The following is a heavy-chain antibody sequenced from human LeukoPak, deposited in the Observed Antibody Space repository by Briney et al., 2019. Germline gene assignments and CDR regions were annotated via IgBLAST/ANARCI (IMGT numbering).Heavy chain of an antibody. CDR3: ARTAVGYSYGFGVLYFDY. D-gene: IGHD5-18*01. V-gene: IGHV3-66*01. J-gene: IGHJ4*02. CDR2: IYSGGST. CDR1: GFTVSSNY. Sequence: GGSLRLSCAASGFTVSSNYMSWVRQAPGKGLEWVSVIYSGGSTYFADSVKGRFTISRDNSKNTLYLQMNSLRAEDTAVYYCARTAVGYSYGFGVLYFDYWGQGTLVTVSS.